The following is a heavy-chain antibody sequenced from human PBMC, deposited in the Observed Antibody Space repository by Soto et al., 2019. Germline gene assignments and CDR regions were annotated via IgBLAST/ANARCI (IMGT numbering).Heavy chain of an antibody. CDR1: GYTFTSYA. J-gene: IGHJ5*02. CDR3: ARERAGNIVVVTATHFIWFDP. V-gene: IGHV1-3*01. D-gene: IGHD2-21*02. Sequence: ASVKVSCKASGYTFTSYAMHWVRQAPGQRLEWMGWINAGNGNTKYSQKFQGRVTITRDTSASTAYMELSSLRSEDTAVYYCARERAGNIVVVTATHFIWFDPWGQGTLVTVSS. CDR2: INAGNGNT.